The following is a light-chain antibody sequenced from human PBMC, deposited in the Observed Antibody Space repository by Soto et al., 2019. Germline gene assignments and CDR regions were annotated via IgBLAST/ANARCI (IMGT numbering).Light chain of an antibody. CDR3: SSYTGRTPPVV. Sequence: QSVLTQPASVSGSPGQSITISCTGTSSDIGGYNFVSWYQQHPGKAPKLMIYDVSNRPSGVSNRFSGSKSGNTASLTISGLQAEEEADYYCSSYTGRTPPVVFGGGTKLTVL. CDR2: DVS. CDR1: SSDIGGYNF. J-gene: IGLJ2*01. V-gene: IGLV2-14*01.